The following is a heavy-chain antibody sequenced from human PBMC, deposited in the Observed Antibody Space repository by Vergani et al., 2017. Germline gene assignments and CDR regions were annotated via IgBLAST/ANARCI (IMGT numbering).Heavy chain of an antibody. J-gene: IGHJ5*02. D-gene: IGHD2-2*01. CDR1: GFTFTSSA. CDR2: IVVGSGNT. Sequence: QMQLVQSGPEVKKPGTSVKVSCKASGFTFTSSAMQWVRQARGQRLEWIGWIVVGSGNTNYAQKFQERVTITTDTSTSTAYMELRSLRSDDTAVYYCARDIVVVPAAMSNWFDPWGQGTLVTVSS. CDR3: ARDIVVVPAAMSNWFDP. V-gene: IGHV1-58*02.